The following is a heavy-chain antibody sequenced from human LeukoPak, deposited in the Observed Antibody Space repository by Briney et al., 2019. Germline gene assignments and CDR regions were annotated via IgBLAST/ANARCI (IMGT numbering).Heavy chain of an antibody. J-gene: IGHJ4*02. V-gene: IGHV3-23*01. D-gene: IGHD2-15*01. CDR2: ISGSGGST. CDR3: AQQLGYCSGGSCYFTY. CDR1: GFTFSSYA. Sequence: GGSLRLSCAASGFTFSSYAMSWVRQAPGKGLEWVSAISGSGGSTYYADSVKGRFAISRDNSRNTLYLQMNSLRVEDTAVYYCAQQLGYCSGGSCYFTYWGQGTLVTVSS.